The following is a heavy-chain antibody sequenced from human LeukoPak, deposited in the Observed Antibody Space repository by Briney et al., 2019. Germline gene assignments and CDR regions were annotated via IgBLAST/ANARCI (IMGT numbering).Heavy chain of an antibody. D-gene: IGHD2-15*01. V-gene: IGHV5-51*01. CDR1: GYSFTSYW. Sequence: GESLKIFCKGSGYSFTSYWIGWVRQMPGKGLEWMGIIYPGDSDTRYSPSFQGQVTISADKSISTAYLQWSSLKASDTAMYYCARHIVVAATRGGDYYYGMDVWGQGTTVTVSS. CDR2: IYPGDSDT. J-gene: IGHJ6*02. CDR3: ARHIVVAATRGGDYYYGMDV.